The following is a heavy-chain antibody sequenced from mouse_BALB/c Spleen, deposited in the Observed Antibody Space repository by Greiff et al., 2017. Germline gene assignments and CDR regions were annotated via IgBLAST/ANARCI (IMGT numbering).Heavy chain of an antibody. V-gene: IGHV5-17*02. CDR3: ARNWDGLDY. D-gene: IGHD4-1*01. CDR2: ISSGSSTI. J-gene: IGHJ2*01. Sequence: EVKVVESGGGLVQPGGSRKLSCAASGFTFSRFGMHWVRQAPEKGLEWVAYISSGSSTIYYADTVKGRFTISRDNPKNTLFLQMTSLRSEDTAMYYCARNWDGLDYWGQGTTLTVSS. CDR1: GFTFSRFG.